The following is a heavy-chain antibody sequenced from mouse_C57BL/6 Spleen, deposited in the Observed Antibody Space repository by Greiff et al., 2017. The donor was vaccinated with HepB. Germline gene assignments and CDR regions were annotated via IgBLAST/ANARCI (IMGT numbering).Heavy chain of an antibody. CDR3: ARRQLRSLFDY. Sequence: VQLQQPGAELVMPGASVKLSCKASGYTFTSYWMHWVKQRPGQGLEWIGEIDPSDSYTNYNQKFKGKSTLTVDKSSSTAYMQLSSLTSEDSAVYYCARRQLRSLFDYWGQGTTLTVSS. D-gene: IGHD3-2*02. V-gene: IGHV1-69*01. J-gene: IGHJ2*01. CDR1: GYTFTSYW. CDR2: IDPSDSYT.